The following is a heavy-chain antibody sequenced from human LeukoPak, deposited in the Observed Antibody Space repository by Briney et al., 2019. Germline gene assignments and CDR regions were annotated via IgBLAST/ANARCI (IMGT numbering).Heavy chain of an antibody. D-gene: IGHD3-10*01. J-gene: IGHJ4*02. Sequence: PSETLSLTCTVSGGSISSYYWSWIRQPAGKGLEWIGRIYTSGSTNYNPSLKSRVTMSVDTSKNQFSLKLSSVTAADTAVYYCARSSSFVWFGESLGYFDYWGQGTLVTVSS. CDR1: GGSISSYY. V-gene: IGHV4-4*07. CDR3: ARSSSFVWFGESLGYFDY. CDR2: IYTSGST.